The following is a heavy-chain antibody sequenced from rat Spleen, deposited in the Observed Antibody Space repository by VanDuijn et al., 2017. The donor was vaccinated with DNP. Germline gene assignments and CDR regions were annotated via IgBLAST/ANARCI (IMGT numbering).Heavy chain of an antibody. D-gene: IGHD1-1*01. Sequence: EVQLVESGGGLVQPGRSLKLSCSASGFTFSDYYMAWVRQAPTKGLEWVAYLSYDGGSTYYGDSVKGRFTISRDNAKSTLYLQMNSLRSEDMATYDCARHDYSGGGFDYWGQGVMVTVSS. CDR1: GFTFSDYY. V-gene: IGHV5-22*01. CDR3: ARHDYSGGGFDY. J-gene: IGHJ2*01. CDR2: LSYDGGST.